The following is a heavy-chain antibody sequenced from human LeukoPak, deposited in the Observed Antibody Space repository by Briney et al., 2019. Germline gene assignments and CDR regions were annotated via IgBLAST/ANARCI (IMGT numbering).Heavy chain of an antibody. V-gene: IGHV3-33*06. CDR3: AKDRDIILTGHGMDV. Sequence: GGSLRLSCAASGFTFSNFGMHWVRQAPGKGLEWVAVIWYGGSDKYYADSVKGRFTVSRDNSKNTLYLQMNNLRAEDTAVYYCAKDRDIILTGHGMDVWGQGTTVTVSS. J-gene: IGHJ6*02. CDR1: GFTFSNFG. D-gene: IGHD3-9*01. CDR2: IWYGGSDK.